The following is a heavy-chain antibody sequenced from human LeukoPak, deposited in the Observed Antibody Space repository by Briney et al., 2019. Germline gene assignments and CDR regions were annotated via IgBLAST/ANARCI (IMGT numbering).Heavy chain of an antibody. CDR2: ISAYNGDT. D-gene: IGHD3-3*01. Sequence: ASVKASCKASGGTFSSYAISWVRQAPGQGLEWMGWISAYNGDTKYAQKVQGRVTMSTETSTSTAYMELRSLRSDDTAVYYCARLGVKAFSLSGTLRGLEYYYYMDVWGKGTTVTVSS. CDR3: ARLGVKAFSLSGTLRGLEYYYYMDV. CDR1: GGTFSSYA. J-gene: IGHJ6*03. V-gene: IGHV1-18*01.